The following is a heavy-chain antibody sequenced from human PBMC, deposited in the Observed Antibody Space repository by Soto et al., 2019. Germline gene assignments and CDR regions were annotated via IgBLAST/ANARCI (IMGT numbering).Heavy chain of an antibody. D-gene: IGHD3-10*01. CDR3: ARDYHGSGSYAFDM. Sequence: PGGSLRLSCAGSGFTFSRHWMSWVRQAPGKGLEWVGKIKQDGREKYYVDSVKGRFTISRDNAENSLYLQMNSLRAEDTAVYYCARDYHGSGSYAFDMWGQGTMVTVSS. CDR2: IKQDGREK. V-gene: IGHV3-7*03. CDR1: GFTFSRHW. J-gene: IGHJ3*02.